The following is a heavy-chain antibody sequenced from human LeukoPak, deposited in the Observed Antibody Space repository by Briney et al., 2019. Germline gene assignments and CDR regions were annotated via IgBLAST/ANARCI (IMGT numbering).Heavy chain of an antibody. CDR1: GGSFSGYY. J-gene: IGHJ4*02. Sequence: SETLSLTCAVYGGSFSGYYWSCIRQPPGKGLEWIGEINHSGSTNYNPSLKSRVTISVDTSKNQFSLKLSSVTAADTAVYYCARWVREGYYFDYWGQGTLSPSPQ. CDR2: INHSGST. CDR3: ARWVREGYYFDY. V-gene: IGHV4-34*01.